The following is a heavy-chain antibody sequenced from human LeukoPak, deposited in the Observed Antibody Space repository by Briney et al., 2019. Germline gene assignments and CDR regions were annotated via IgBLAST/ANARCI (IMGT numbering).Heavy chain of an antibody. CDR1: GFTFSDYY. V-gene: IGHV3-11*01. Sequence: GGSLRLSCAASGFTFSDYYMSWIRQAPGKGLECVSYISSSGSSIYYADSVKGRFTISRDNAKNSLSLQMNSLRAEDTALYYCARARGSYSFDYWGQGTLVTVSS. CDR3: ARARGSYSFDY. D-gene: IGHD1-26*01. J-gene: IGHJ4*02. CDR2: ISSSGSSI.